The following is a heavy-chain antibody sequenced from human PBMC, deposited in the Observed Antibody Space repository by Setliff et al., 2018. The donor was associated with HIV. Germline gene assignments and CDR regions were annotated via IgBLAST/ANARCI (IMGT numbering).Heavy chain of an antibody. CDR1: GYTFIGHY. V-gene: IGHV1-2*02. D-gene: IGHD3-10*02. CDR3: ARDMFEIWERSLAKGDEFDP. Sequence: ASVKVSCKASGYTFIGHYIHWVRQAPGQGLEWMGWINPDSGDTKYAQKFQDRVSLTRDTSLSTAYMELSSLTSDDTAIYYCARDMFEIWERSLAKGDEFDPWGQGSLVTVSS. CDR2: INPDSGDT. J-gene: IGHJ5*02.